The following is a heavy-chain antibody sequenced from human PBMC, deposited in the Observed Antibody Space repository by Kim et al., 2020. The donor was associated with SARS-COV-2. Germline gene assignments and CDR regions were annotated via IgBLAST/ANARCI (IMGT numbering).Heavy chain of an antibody. CDR2: ISYDGSNK. D-gene: IGHD3-10*01. J-gene: IGHJ2*01. Sequence: GGSLRLSCAASGFTFSSYAMHWVRQAPGKGLEWVAVISYDGSNKYYADSVKGRFTISRDNSKNTLYLQMNSLRAEDTAVYYCARDGVGYGSGSYLLFGYFDLWGRGTLVTVSS. CDR3: ARDGVGYGSGSYLLFGYFDL. CDR1: GFTFSSYA. V-gene: IGHV3-30-3*01.